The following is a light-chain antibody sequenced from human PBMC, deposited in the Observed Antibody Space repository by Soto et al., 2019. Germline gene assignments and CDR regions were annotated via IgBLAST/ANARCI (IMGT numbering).Light chain of an antibody. J-gene: IGKJ1*01. CDR3: QQYGRSPPWT. CDR2: GAS. V-gene: IGKV3-20*01. Sequence: EIVMTQSPATLSVSPGERATLSCRASQSVSIDLAWYQQTPGQAPRLLIYGASTRATGIPDRFSGSGSGTDFTLTISRLEPEDFAVYYCQQYGRSPPWTFGQGTKVDIK. CDR1: QSVSID.